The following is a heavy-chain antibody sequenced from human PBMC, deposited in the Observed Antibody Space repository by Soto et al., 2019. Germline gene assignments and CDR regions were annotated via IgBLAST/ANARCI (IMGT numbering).Heavy chain of an antibody. CDR3: APSPGRDFGRLIECSNWCVY. D-gene: IGHD3-3*01. CDR1: GDTLTSYY. V-gene: IGHV1-46*01. J-gene: IGHJ5*01. Sequence: ASVKVSCKAPGDTLTSYYLKCVRQAPGQGLEWMGVINPHGGSTKHAQKFQGRITITKDTSRGTVYLELRSLSSDDTAMDFCAPSPGRDFGRLIECSNWCVYWGKRTMVTVSS. CDR2: INPHGGST.